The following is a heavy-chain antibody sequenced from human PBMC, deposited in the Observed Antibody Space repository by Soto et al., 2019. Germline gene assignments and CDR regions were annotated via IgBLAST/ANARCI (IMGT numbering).Heavy chain of an antibody. J-gene: IGHJ5*02. CDR3: ARGHSRGYSYGYIYWFDP. D-gene: IGHD5-18*01. CDR2: IYYSGST. CDR1: GGSISSYY. Sequence: SETLSLTCTVSGGSISSYYWSWIRQPPGKGLEWIGYIYYSGSTNYNPSLKSRVTISVDTSKNQFSLKLSSVTAADTAVYYCARGHSRGYSYGYIYWFDPRGQGTLVTVSS. V-gene: IGHV4-59*01.